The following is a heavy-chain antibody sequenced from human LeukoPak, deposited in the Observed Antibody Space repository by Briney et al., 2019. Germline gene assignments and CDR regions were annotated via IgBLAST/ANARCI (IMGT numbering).Heavy chain of an antibody. D-gene: IGHD6-19*01. V-gene: IGHV3-13*01. Sequence: GGSLRLSCAASGFTFSSHDMHWVRQPTGKGLEWVSVIGTAGNTYYADSVKGRFTISRENAKNSLYLQMDNLRAGDTAVYYCARSKSYSSGWTDFDYWGQGTLVAVS. J-gene: IGHJ4*02. CDR1: GFTFSSHD. CDR3: ARSKSYSSGWTDFDY. CDR2: IGTAGNT.